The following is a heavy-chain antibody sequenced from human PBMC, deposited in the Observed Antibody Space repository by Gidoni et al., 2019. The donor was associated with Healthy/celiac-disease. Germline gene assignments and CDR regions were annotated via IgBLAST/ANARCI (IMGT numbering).Heavy chain of an antibody. J-gene: IGHJ4*02. D-gene: IGHD6-19*01. V-gene: IGHV3-21*01. CDR2: ISSSSSYI. CDR3: ARGGSGWYYFDY. CDR1: GFTSSSHS. Sequence: EVQPVESGGGLVKPGGPLRLSCAASGFTSSSHSMNWVRQAPGKGLGWVSSISSSSSYIYYADSVKGRFTISRDNAKNSLYLQMNSLRAEDTAVYYCARGGSGWYYFDYWGQGTLVTVSS.